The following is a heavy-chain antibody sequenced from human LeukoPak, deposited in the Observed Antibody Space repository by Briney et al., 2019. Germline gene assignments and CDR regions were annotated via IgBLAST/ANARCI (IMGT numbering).Heavy chain of an antibody. CDR3: ARSRRLTVTNGGNYYGVAV. CDR1: GFTFSSYA. Sequence: GGSLRPSCAVSGFTFSSYAMHWVRQPPGKGLEYVSSINNNGGITFYADSVKGRATISRANSKNRLYVHMGSLRGEDMAVYYSARSRRLTVTNGGNYYGVAVWGQGTTVTVSS. J-gene: IGHJ6*02. V-gene: IGHV3-64*02. D-gene: IGHD4-17*01. CDR2: INNNGGIT.